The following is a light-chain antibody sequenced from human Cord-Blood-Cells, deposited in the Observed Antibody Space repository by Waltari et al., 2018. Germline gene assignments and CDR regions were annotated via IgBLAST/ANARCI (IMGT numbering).Light chain of an antibody. Sequence: IVIPQPPPSLPVPHGPPSSIPCRPRESLLHGDGSTWLYWYLQKPGKSPQLLIYEVSSLVSGVPARFSGSGSGTEFTLKISRVEADDVGVYYCMQDIHLLGTFGPGTKVDIK. V-gene: IGKV2-29*03. CDR3: MQDIHLLGT. CDR1: ESLLHGDGSTW. J-gene: IGKJ3*01. CDR2: EVS.